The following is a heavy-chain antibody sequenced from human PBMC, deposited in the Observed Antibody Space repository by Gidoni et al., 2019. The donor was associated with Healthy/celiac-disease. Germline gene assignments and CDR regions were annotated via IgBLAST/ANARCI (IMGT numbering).Heavy chain of an antibody. CDR1: GGTFSSYA. Sequence: QVQLVQSGAEVQKPGSSVKVSCKASGGTFSSYAISWVRQAPGQGLEWMGRIIPILGIANYAQKFQGRVTITADKSTSTAYMELSSLRSEDTAVYYCARVMDCSGGSCFPFDYWGQGTLVTVSS. CDR3: ARVMDCSGGSCFPFDY. D-gene: IGHD2-15*01. CDR2: IIPILGIA. J-gene: IGHJ4*02. V-gene: IGHV1-69*09.